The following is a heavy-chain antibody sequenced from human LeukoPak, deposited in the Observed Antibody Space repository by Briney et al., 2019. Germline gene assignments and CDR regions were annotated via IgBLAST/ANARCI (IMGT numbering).Heavy chain of an antibody. J-gene: IGHJ4*02. Sequence: ASVKVSCKASGYTFTSYYMHWVRQAPGQGLEWMGIINPSGGSTSYAQKFQGRVTMTRDTSTSTVYMELSSLRSEDTAVYYCARDHDDFWSGYHYYFDYWGQGTLVTVPS. D-gene: IGHD3-3*01. V-gene: IGHV1-46*01. CDR3: ARDHDDFWSGYHYYFDY. CDR1: GYTFTSYY. CDR2: INPSGGST.